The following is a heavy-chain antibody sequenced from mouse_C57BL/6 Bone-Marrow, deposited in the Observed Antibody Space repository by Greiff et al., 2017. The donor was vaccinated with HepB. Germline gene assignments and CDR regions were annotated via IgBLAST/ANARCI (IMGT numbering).Heavy chain of an antibody. J-gene: IGHJ2*01. V-gene: IGHV1-50*01. CDR2: IDPSDSYT. CDR3: ARIITTVVDY. CDR1: GYTFTSYW. Sequence: VQLQQPGAELVKPGASVKLSCKASGYTFTSYWMQWVKQRPGQGLEWIGEIDPSDSYTNDNQKFTGKATLTVDTSSSTAYMQLSSLTSEDSAVYYCARIITTVVDYWGQGTTLTVSS. D-gene: IGHD1-1*01.